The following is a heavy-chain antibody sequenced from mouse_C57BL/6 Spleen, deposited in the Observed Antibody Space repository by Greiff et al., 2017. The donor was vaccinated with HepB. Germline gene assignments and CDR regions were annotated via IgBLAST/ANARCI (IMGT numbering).Heavy chain of an antibody. CDR2: IDPSDSYT. J-gene: IGHJ4*01. Sequence: VQLQQSGAELVMPGASVKLSCKASGYTFTSYWMHWVKQRPGQGLEWIGEIDPSDSYTNYNQKFKGKSTLTVDKSSSTAYMQLSSLTSEDSAVYYCARSTTKGYAMDYWGQGTSVTVSS. V-gene: IGHV1-69*01. D-gene: IGHD1-1*01. CDR1: GYTFTSYW. CDR3: ARSTTKGYAMDY.